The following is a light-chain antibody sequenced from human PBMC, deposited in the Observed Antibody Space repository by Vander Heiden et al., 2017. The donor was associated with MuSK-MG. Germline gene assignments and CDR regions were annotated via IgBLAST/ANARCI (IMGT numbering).Light chain of an antibody. CDR1: QDISTY. CDR3: QQYDNLPYT. V-gene: IGKV1-33*01. CDR2: DAS. Sequence: DIQMTQSPSSLSASVGDRVTITCQASQDISTYLNWYQQKAGKAPKLLIYDASNLEGGVPSRFSGGGSGTDFTLIINSLQPEDIATYHCQQYDNLPYTFGQGTKLEIK. J-gene: IGKJ2*01.